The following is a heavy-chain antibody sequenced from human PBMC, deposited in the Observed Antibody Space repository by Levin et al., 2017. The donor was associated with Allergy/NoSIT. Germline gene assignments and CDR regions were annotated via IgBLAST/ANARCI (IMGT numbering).Heavy chain of an antibody. CDR1: GFTFTSYS. CDR2: ISSSGSNV. V-gene: IGHV3-21*06. Sequence: MPGGSLRLSCAASGFTFTSYSMTWVRQAPGKGLEWVSYISSSGSNVNYADSVKGRFTISRDNIKNSLFLEMSSLTADDTALYFCVRDNYFESSGYFSRTFYNYVLDVWGQGTTVTVSS. J-gene: IGHJ6*02. D-gene: IGHD3-22*01. CDR3: VRDNYFESSGYFSRTFYNYVLDV.